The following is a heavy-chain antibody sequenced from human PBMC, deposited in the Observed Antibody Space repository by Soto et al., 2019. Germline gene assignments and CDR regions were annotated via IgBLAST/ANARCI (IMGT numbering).Heavy chain of an antibody. Sequence: QVQLVQSGAEVKKPGASVKVSCKASGYTFTSYDINWVRQATGQGLEWMGWMNRNSGSTAYAQKFQGRVTIIRNTCISTAYMELSSRRSEETAGYYSAREWGACEIWGHGTMVTVSS. CDR2: MNRNSGST. CDR3: AREWGACEI. V-gene: IGHV1-8*01. J-gene: IGHJ3*02. D-gene: IGHD1-26*01. CDR1: GYTFTSYD.